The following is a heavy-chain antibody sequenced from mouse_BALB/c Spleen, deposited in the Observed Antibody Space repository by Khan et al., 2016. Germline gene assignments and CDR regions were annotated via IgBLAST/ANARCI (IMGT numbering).Heavy chain of an antibody. CDR3: ARRTGTWFAY. CDR2: ISSSGST. J-gene: IGHJ3*01. D-gene: IGHD4-1*01. CDR1: GYSITSDYA. Sequence: EVQLVESGPGLVKPSQSLSLTCTVTGYSITSDYAWNWIRQFPGNKLEWMGYISSSGSTSYNPSLQSRISIPRDTSQNQFFLQLNAVTTEETATYYCARRTGTWFAYWGQGTLVTVSA. V-gene: IGHV3-2*02.